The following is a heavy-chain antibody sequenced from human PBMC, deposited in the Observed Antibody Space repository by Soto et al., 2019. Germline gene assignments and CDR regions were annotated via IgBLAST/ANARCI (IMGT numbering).Heavy chain of an antibody. J-gene: IGHJ4*02. CDR3: ARDRSNSPDYFAY. CDR1: GGSIDNYEYY. CDR2: IYYSGRT. V-gene: IGHV4-30-4*01. Sequence: SETLSLTCTVSGGSIDNYEYYWTWIRQPPGKGLEWVGYIYYSGRTNYNPSLNSRLTISLDTSKNQFSLRLTSVSAADTAMYYCARDRSNSPDYFAYCGQGTLVTVSS. D-gene: IGHD6-6*01.